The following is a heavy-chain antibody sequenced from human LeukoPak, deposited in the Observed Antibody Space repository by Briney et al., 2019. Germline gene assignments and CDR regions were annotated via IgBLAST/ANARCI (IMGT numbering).Heavy chain of an antibody. V-gene: IGHV4-59*01. D-gene: IGHD1-26*01. Sequence: PSETLSLTCSVSDGSINSYYWNWIRRPPGKGLEWIGYIYYNGNTNYSPSLKSRVTMSVDTSKDLFSLKVSSVTAADTAVYYCARGRSNYYGMDVWGQGTTVTVSS. CDR3: ARGRSNYYGMDV. J-gene: IGHJ6*02. CDR1: DGSINSYY. CDR2: IYYNGNT.